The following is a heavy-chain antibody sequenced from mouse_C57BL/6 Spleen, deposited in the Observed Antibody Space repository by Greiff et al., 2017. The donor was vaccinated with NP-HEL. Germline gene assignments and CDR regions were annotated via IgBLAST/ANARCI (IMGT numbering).Heavy chain of an antibody. J-gene: IGHJ2*01. CDR1: GYTFTSYG. Sequence: QVQLQQSGAELARPGASVKLSCKASGYTFTSYGISWVKQRTGQGLEWIGEIYPRSGNTYYNEKFKGKATLTADKSSSTAYMELRSLTSEDSAVYFGARSGDYGSSWGYFDYWGQGTTLTVSS. CDR3: ARSGDYGSSWGYFDY. V-gene: IGHV1-81*01. D-gene: IGHD1-1*01. CDR2: IYPRSGNT.